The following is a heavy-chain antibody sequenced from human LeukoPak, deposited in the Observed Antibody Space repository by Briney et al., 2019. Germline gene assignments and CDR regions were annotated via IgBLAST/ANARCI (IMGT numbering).Heavy chain of an antibody. D-gene: IGHD6-19*01. CDR1: GYTFPNSG. Sequence: ASVKVSFKASGYTFPNSGISGVRQAPGQGLEWMGWISAYNGNTNYVQTLQGRVTMTTDTPTSTPDIELSTRRSDATSVFYWSRVDLSGWSRIYFNYWGQGTLVTVSS. CDR2: ISAYNGNT. CDR3: SRVDLSGWSRIYFNY. V-gene: IGHV1-18*01. J-gene: IGHJ4*02.